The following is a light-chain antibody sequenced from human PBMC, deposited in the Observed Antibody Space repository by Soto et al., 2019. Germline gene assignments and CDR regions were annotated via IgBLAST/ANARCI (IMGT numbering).Light chain of an antibody. CDR3: QQYANSRLT. CDR2: GAS. Sequence: ESVLTQSPGTLSLSPGERATLSCRASQSVARYFAWYQQKPGQAPRLLIYGASTRATGIPDRFSGSGSGTDFTLTISRLEPEDFAFYYCQQYANSRLTFGGGTKVDIK. V-gene: IGKV3-20*01. CDR1: QSVARY. J-gene: IGKJ4*01.